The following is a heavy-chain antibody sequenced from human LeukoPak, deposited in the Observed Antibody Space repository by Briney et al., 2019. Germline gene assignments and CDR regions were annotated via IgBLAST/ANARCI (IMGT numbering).Heavy chain of an antibody. J-gene: IGHJ5*02. Sequence: GGSLRLSCAASRFTFGSYGMHWVRQAPGKGLEWVAVISFDGRNKKYLDSVKGRFTISRDNFKNTLYLQMDSLRAEDTAVYYCAKVADSSGYYRNNWFDPWGQGTLVTVSS. CDR2: ISFDGRNK. CDR1: RFTFGSYG. V-gene: IGHV3-30*18. CDR3: AKVADSSGYYRNNWFDP. D-gene: IGHD3-22*01.